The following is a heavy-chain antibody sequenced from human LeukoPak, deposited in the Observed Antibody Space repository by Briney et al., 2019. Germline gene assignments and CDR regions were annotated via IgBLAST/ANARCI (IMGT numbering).Heavy chain of an antibody. J-gene: IGHJ4*02. V-gene: IGHV1-18*01. CDR1: GYTFTSYG. CDR3: ARDQHYATDY. Sequence: GASVKVSCKASGYTFTSYGISWVRQAPGQGLEWMGMVSSSGANTKYAQKFRGRVTMTSDTSTSTVYMELSSLISDDTAVYYCARDQHYATDYWGQGTLVTVCS. D-gene: IGHD2-2*01. CDR2: VSSSGANT.